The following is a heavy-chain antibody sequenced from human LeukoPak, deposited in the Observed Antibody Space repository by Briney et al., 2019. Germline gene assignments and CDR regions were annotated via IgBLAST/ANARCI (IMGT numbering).Heavy chain of an antibody. CDR1: GFNFDDYV. CDR3: AELGITMIGGV. V-gene: IGHV3-9*01. CDR2: ISSNSDNI. D-gene: IGHD3-10*02. Sequence: GRSLRLSCAASGFNFDDYVMHWVRQAPGKGLEWVSGISSNSDNIAYADSVKGRFTISRDNAKNSLYLQMNSLRAEDTAVYYCAELGITMIGGVWGKGTTVTISS. J-gene: IGHJ6*04.